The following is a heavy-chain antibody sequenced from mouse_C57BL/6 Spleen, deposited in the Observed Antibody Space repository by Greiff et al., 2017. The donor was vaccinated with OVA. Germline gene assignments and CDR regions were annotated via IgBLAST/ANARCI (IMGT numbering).Heavy chain of an antibody. D-gene: IGHD2-2*01. J-gene: IGHJ3*01. V-gene: IGHV1-7*01. Sequence: QVQLKESGAELAKPGASVKLSCKASGYTFTSYWMHWVNQRPGKGLEWIGYINPSSGYTKYTQKLKDKATLTADKPSSTAYMQLSSLTYEDSAVYYCARLYAYGVAYWGQGTLVTVSA. CDR1: GYTFTSYW. CDR3: ARLYAYGVAY. CDR2: INPSSGYT.